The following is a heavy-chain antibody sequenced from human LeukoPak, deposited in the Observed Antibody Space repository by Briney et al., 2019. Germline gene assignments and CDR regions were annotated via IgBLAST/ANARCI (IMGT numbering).Heavy chain of an antibody. V-gene: IGHV1-24*01. J-gene: IGHJ3*02. CDR2: FEPEDGET. Sequence: ASVKVSCKVSGYTLTELSMHCVRQAPGKGLEWMGGFEPEDGETIYAQKFQGRVTMTEDTSTDTAYMELSSLRSEDTAVYYCATLTTADAFDIWGQGTMVTVSS. CDR1: GYTLTELS. CDR3: ATLTTADAFDI. D-gene: IGHD1-14*01.